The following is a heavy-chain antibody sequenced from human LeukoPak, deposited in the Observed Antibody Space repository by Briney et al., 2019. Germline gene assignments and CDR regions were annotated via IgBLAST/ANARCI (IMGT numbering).Heavy chain of an antibody. CDR2: IKSKTDGGTT. V-gene: IGHV3-15*01. J-gene: IGHJ5*02. CDR3: TRLHIVVVVAATKSWFDP. CDR1: GFTFSNAW. D-gene: IGHD2-15*01. Sequence: GSLRLSCAASGFTFSNAWMRWVRQAPGKGLEWVGRIKSKTDGGTTDYAAPVKGRFTISRDDSKNTLYLQMNSLKTEDTAVYYCTRLHIVVVVAATKSWFDPWGQGTLVTVSS.